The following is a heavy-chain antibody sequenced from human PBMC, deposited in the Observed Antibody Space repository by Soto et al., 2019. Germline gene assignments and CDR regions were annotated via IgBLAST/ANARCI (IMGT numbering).Heavy chain of an antibody. CDR1: GYTFTSYG. V-gene: IGHV1-18*04. Sequence: ASVKVSCKASGYTFTSYGISWVRQAPGQGLEWMGWISAYNGNTNYAQKLQGRVTMTTDTSTSTAYMELRSLRSDDTAVYYCARVPGIAVADKDGEDLWGDYYYYYSGMDVWGQGTTVTVSS. CDR3: ARVPGIAVADKDGEDLWGDYYYYYSGMDV. D-gene: IGHD6-19*01. CDR2: ISAYNGNT. J-gene: IGHJ6*02.